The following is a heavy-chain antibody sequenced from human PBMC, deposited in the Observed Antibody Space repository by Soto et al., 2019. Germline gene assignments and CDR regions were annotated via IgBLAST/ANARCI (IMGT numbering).Heavy chain of an antibody. CDR3: ARGSVDTVDSSGFYEY. D-gene: IGHD3-22*01. CDR2: INHSGGN. J-gene: IGHJ4*02. V-gene: IGHV4-34*01. Sequence: SETLSLTCAVYGGSFSAYYWSWIRQPPWKGLEWIGEINHSGGNSYNPSLKSRVTISVDTSKSQFYLKLTSVTAADRAVYYCARGSVDTVDSSGFYEYWGKGNTVTVSA. CDR1: GGSFSAYY.